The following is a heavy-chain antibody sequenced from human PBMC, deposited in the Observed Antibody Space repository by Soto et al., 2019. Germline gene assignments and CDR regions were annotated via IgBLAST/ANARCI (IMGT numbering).Heavy chain of an antibody. CDR3: ASSTQACGGDCYSSY. D-gene: IGHD2-21*02. J-gene: IGHJ4*02. CDR2: IIPIFGTA. CDR1: GGTFISYA. V-gene: IGHV1-69*06. Sequence: GASVKVSCKASGGTFISYAISWVRQAPGQGLEWMGGIIPIFGTANYAQKFQGRVTITADKSTSTAYMELSSLRSEDTAVYYCASSTQACGGDCYSSYWGQGTLVTVSS.